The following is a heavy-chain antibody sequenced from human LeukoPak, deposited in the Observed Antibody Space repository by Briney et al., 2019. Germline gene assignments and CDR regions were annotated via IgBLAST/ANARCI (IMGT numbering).Heavy chain of an antibody. CDR1: GGTFSSYA. D-gene: IGHD5-12*01. CDR2: IIPIFGTA. Sequence: SVKVSCKASGGTFSSYAISWVRQAPGQGLEWMGGIIPIFGTANYAQKFQGRVTITADESPGTDYMELRSLRSEDTAVYYCARAPTHSGYDPYYFHYWGQGTLVTVSS. J-gene: IGHJ4*02. CDR3: ARAPTHSGYDPYYFHY. V-gene: IGHV1-69*13.